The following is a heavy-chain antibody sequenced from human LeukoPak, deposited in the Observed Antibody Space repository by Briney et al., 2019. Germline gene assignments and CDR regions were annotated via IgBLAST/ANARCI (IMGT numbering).Heavy chain of an antibody. CDR2: IRYDGSNK. CDR1: GFTFSSYG. V-gene: IGHV3-30*02. Sequence: GGSLRLSCAASGFTFSSYGMHWVRQAPGKGLEWVAFIRYDGSNKYYADSVKGRFTISRDNSKNTLYLQMNSLRAEDTAVYYCAKSPRGYCSSTSCYDPYYFDYWGQGTLVTVSS. D-gene: IGHD2-2*01. CDR3: AKSPRGYCSSTSCYDPYYFDY. J-gene: IGHJ4*02.